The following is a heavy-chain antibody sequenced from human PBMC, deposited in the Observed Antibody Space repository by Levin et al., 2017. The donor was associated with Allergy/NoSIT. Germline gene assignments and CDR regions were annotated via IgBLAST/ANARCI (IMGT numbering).Heavy chain of an antibody. J-gene: IGHJ5*01. V-gene: IGHV1-3*01. D-gene: IGHD6-6*01. CDR2: IAAGNGNV. Sequence: GESLKISCKASGYTFINHAIYWVRQAPGQRLEWMGWIAAGNGNVKYSQRFQGRVTITRDTFANTVYMDLSSLRAEDTAVYYCARVVREFLVVYLFDSWGQGTLVTVS. CDR3: ARVVREFLVVYLFDS. CDR1: GYTFINHA.